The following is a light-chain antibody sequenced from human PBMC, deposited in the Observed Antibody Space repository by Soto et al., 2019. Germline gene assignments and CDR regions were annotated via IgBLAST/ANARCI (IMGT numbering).Light chain of an antibody. Sequence: EIVLTQSPGTLSLSPGESATFSCRASQSVASSHIAWYRQKPGQATWLLIYGASHSATGIPDRFSGRGSERDVPLTISSREDYDSSVYYCQQYGSSPPYTFGRGTKVKIK. CDR2: GAS. CDR1: QSVASSH. V-gene: IGKV3-20*01. CDR3: QQYGSSPPYT. J-gene: IGKJ2*01.